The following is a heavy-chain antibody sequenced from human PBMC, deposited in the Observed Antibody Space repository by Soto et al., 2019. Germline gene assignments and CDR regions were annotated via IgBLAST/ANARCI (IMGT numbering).Heavy chain of an antibody. CDR3: ARGARYYGMDV. J-gene: IGHJ6*02. CDR1: GGSISSYY. Sequence: PSETLSLTCTVSGGSISSYYWSWIRQPPGKGLEWIGNIYYSGSTNYNPSLKSRVTISVDTSKNQFSLNLTSVTAADTAVYYCARGARYYGMDVWGQGTTVTVSS. V-gene: IGHV4-59*01. CDR2: IYYSGST.